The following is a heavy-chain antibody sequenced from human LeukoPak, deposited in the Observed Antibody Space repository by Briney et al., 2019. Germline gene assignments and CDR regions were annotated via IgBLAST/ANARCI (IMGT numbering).Heavy chain of an antibody. J-gene: IGHJ4*02. Sequence: GGSLRLSCAASGFTFSSYSMNWVRQAPGKGLEWVSSICSISHYIYYADSVKGRFTISRDNAKNSLYLQMNTLRAEDTALYYCTRDYYDSSGLPFDYWGQGTLVTVSS. D-gene: IGHD3-22*01. CDR2: ICSISHYI. CDR3: TRDYYDSSGLPFDY. V-gene: IGHV3-21*01. CDR1: GFTFSSYS.